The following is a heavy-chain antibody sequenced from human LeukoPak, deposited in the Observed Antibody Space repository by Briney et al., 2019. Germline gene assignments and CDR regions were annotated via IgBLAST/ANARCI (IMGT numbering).Heavy chain of an antibody. CDR2: IIPIFGTA. CDR1: GGTFSSYA. V-gene: IGHV1-69*05. D-gene: IGHD2-21*02. Sequence: SVKVSCKASGGTFSSYAISWVRQAPGQGLEWMGRIIPIFGTANYAQKFQGRVTITTDESTSTAYMELSSLRSEDTAVYYCARDYYGGDLPLDYWGQGILVTVSS. J-gene: IGHJ4*02. CDR3: ARDYYGGDLPLDY.